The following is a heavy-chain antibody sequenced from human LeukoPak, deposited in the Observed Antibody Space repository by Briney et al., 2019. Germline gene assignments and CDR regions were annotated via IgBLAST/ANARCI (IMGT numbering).Heavy chain of an antibody. CDR2: ICAYNGNT. J-gene: IGHJ4*02. D-gene: IGHD3-10*01. CDR3: ARITMVRGVIITSPYFDY. CDR1: GYTFTSYG. Sequence: ASVKVSCKASGYTFTSYGISWVRQAPGQGLEWMGWICAYNGNTNYAQKLQGRVTMTTDTSTSTAYMELRSLRSDDTAVYYCARITMVRGVIITSPYFDYWGQGTLVTVSS. V-gene: IGHV1-18*01.